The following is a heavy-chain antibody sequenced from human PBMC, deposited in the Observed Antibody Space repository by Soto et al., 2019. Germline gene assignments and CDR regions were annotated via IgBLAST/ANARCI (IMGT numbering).Heavy chain of an antibody. D-gene: IGHD1-26*01. V-gene: IGHV4-30-4*01. J-gene: IGHJ4*02. CDR3: AVNGGNYNLDN. Sequence: QVQLRESGPGLVKPSQTLSLTCSVSGGSVSSGDYYWSWIRQSPGKGLEWIAYFSNSGNTYYSPSLKSRVTVSFNMSKQQFFPRLSSVTAADTATYYCAVNGGNYNLDNWGQGTLLTVSS. CDR2: FSNSGNT. CDR1: GGSVSSGDYY.